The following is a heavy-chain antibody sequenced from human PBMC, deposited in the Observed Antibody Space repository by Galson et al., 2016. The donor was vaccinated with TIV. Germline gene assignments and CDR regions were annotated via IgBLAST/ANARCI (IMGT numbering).Heavy chain of an antibody. CDR3: ARRKNYGGDAFDL. V-gene: IGHV3-23*01. CDR1: GFTFNNYG. Sequence: SLRLSCAASGFTFNNYGMNWVRQAPGKGLEWVSGISGSGGITYLADSVKGRFIISRDNSKDTLYLHMNSLRAEDTAVYFCARRKNYGGDAFDLWGQGTMVTVSS. D-gene: IGHD4-23*01. CDR2: ISGSGGIT. J-gene: IGHJ3*01.